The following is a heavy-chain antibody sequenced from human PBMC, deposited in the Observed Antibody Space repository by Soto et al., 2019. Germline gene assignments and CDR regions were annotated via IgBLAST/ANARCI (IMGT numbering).Heavy chain of an antibody. Sequence: RLSCAASGFTFSDYYMNWIRQAPGKGLEWLSSISSGGSSIHYADSVKGRFTISRDNARNSLSLQMNSLRAADTAVYYCAGGAAAGGNFDYWGQGTLVTVSS. CDR1: GFTFSDYY. V-gene: IGHV3-11*01. D-gene: IGHD6-13*01. J-gene: IGHJ4*02. CDR3: AGGAAAGGNFDY. CDR2: ISSGGSSI.